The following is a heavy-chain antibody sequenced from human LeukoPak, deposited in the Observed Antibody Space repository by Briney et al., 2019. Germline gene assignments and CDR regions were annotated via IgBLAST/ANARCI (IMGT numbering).Heavy chain of an antibody. CDR2: ISYSGTT. J-gene: IGHJ3*02. D-gene: IGHD1-1*01. CDR1: SASISSSPYF. Sequence: SETLSLTCTVSSASISSSPYFWGWIRQSPGKGLEWIGSISYSGTTYYNPSLKSRVTISVDTSKNQFSLKLSSVTAADTAVYYCARSAKLERRQSAFDIWGQGTMVTVSS. V-gene: IGHV4-39*07. CDR3: ARSAKLERRQSAFDI.